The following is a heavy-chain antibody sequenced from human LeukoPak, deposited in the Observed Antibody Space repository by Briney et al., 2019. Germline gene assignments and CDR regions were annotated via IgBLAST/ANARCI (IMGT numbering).Heavy chain of an antibody. J-gene: IGHJ4*02. V-gene: IGHV3-21*01. Sequence: EGSLRLSCAASGFTFSSYSMNWVRQAPGKGLEWVSSISSSNSYIYYADSVKGRFTISRDNAKNSLYLQMNSLRAEDTAVYYCARDSRRLNFDYWGQGTLVTVSS. CDR3: ARDSRRLNFDY. CDR2: ISSSNSYI. CDR1: GFTFSSYS. D-gene: IGHD2-21*01.